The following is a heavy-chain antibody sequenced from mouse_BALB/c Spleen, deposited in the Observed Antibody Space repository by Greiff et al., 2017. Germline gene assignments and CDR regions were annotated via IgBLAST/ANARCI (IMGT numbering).Heavy chain of an antibody. Sequence: VQLQQSGAELARPGASVKMSCKASGYTFTSYTMHWVKQRPGQGLEWIGYINPSSGYTNYNQKFKDKATLTADKSSSTAYMQLSSLTSEDSAVYYCARSGLLRPYFDYWGQGTTLTVSS. V-gene: IGHV1-4*01. CDR3: ARSGLLRPYFDY. D-gene: IGHD1-2*01. J-gene: IGHJ2*01. CDR1: GYTFTSYT. CDR2: INPSSGYT.